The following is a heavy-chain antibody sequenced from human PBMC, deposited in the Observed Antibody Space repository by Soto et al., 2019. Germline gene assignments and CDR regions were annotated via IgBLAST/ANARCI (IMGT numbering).Heavy chain of an antibody. CDR3: ARHGXGDDCYISPYYYYGMDV. CDR1: GYSFTIYW. D-gene: IGHD2-21*02. CDR2: IYPGDSDT. V-gene: IGHV5-51*01. J-gene: IGHJ6*02. Sequence: PGESLKISCKGSGYSFTIYWIGWVRQMPGKGLEWMGIIYPGDSDTRYSPSFQGQVTISADKSISTAYLQWSSLKASDTAMYYCARHGXGDDCYISPYYYYGMDVWGQGTTVTVSS.